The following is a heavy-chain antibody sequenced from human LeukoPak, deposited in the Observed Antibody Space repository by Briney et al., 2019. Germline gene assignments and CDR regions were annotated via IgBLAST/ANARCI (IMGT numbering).Heavy chain of an antibody. J-gene: IGHJ6*03. V-gene: IGHV3-73*01. CDR2: IRSKANSYAT. CDR1: GFTFSGSA. Sequence: TGGSLKLSCAASGFTFSGSAMHWVRQASGEGLEWVGRIRSKANSYATAYAASVKGRFTISRDDSKNTAYLQMNSLKTEDTAVYYCTRGIRDYYYYYYMDVWGKGTTVTVSS. D-gene: IGHD2-21*01. CDR3: TRGIRDYYYYYYMDV.